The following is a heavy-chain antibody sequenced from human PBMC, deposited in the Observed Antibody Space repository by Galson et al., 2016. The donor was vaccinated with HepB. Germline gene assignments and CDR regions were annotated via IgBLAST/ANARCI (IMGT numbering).Heavy chain of an antibody. CDR1: GFTFSSYW. CDR2: XXLXGSRK. V-gene: IGHV3-7*02. CDR3: VSGYTSGL. D-gene: IGHD6-19*01. Sequence: SLRLSCAASGFTFSSYWMTWVRQAPGKGXEXVANXXLXGSRKYYVDSVKGRFTISRDNGKNSLXXKMKSLRAEDTAVYYCVSGYTSGLWGQGTLVTVSS. J-gene: IGHJ4*02.